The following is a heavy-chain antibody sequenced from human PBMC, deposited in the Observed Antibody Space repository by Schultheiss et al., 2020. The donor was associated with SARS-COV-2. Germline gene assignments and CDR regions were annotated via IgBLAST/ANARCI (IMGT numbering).Heavy chain of an antibody. CDR3: ARSGEYYSKDY. Sequence: GASLKISCAASGFTFSNAWMSWVRQAPGKGLEWVGRIKSKTDGGTTDYAAPVKGRFTISRDDSKNTLYLQMNSLRAEDTAVYYCARSGEYYSKDYWCQGTLVTVSS. CDR2: IKSKTDGGTT. V-gene: IGHV3-15*01. J-gene: IGHJ4*02. CDR1: GFTFSNAW. D-gene: IGHD2/OR15-2a*01.